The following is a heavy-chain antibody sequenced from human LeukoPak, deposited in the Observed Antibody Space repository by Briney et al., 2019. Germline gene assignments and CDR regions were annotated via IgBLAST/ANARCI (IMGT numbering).Heavy chain of an antibody. D-gene: IGHD1-26*01. V-gene: IGHV1-2*02. J-gene: IGHJ4*02. CDR3: ARVYGYRGSYLGY. Sequence: ASVKVSCKASGYTFTGYYMHWVRQAPGQGLEWMGWINPNSGGTNYAQKFQGRVTMTRDTSISTAYMELSRLRSDDTAVYYCARVYGYRGSYLGYWGQGTLVTVSS. CDR1: GYTFTGYY. CDR2: INPNSGGT.